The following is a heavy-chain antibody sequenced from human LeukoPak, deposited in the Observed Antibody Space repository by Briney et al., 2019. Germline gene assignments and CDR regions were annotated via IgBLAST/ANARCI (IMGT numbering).Heavy chain of an antibody. CDR1: GFTFSNYA. CDR2: ISASGGST. J-gene: IGHJ5*02. CDR3: AKVGDGHCSTTSCYGWFDP. Sequence: GGSLRLSCAASGFTFSNYAMSWVRQAPGKGLEWVSAISASGGSTYYADSVKGRFTISRDNSKNTLYVEMNSLRAEGTAVYYCAKVGDGHCSTTSCYGWFDPWGQGTLVTVSS. V-gene: IGHV3-23*01. D-gene: IGHD2-2*01.